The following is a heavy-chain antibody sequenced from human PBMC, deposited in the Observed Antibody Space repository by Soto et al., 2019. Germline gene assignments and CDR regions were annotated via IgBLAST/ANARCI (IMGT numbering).Heavy chain of an antibody. CDR1: GFTFSTYG. CDR2: ISDSGDST. Sequence: EVQLLESGGNLVQPGGSLRLSCAASGFTFSTYGMTWVRQAPGKGLEWVSSISDSGDSTHYADSVKGRFTISRDNSKNTLFLQMNSLRAEDTAVYYCAKDHAWGRRVTTRFDYWGQGALVTVSS. J-gene: IGHJ4*02. V-gene: IGHV3-23*01. D-gene: IGHD4-17*01. CDR3: AKDHAWGRRVTTRFDY.